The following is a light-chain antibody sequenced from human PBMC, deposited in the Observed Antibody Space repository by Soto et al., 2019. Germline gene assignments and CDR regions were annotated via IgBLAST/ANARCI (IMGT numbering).Light chain of an antibody. CDR2: DDS. V-gene: IGKV3-20*01. CDR1: RSVGNNY. J-gene: IGKJ1*01. Sequence: EIVLTQSPGTLSLSPGERATLSWRASRSVGNNYLAWYQQRPGQDPNILIYDDSSRATGIPARFSGSGSGTDFTLIISRMEPEDFAVYYCKQYGDSPLTFGQGTKVDIK. CDR3: KQYGDSPLT.